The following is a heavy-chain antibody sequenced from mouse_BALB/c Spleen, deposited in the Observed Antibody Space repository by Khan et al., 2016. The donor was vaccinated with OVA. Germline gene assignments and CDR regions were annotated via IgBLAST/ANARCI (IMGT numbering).Heavy chain of an antibody. V-gene: IGHV1-7*01. CDR2: INPTSGYT. CDR1: GYTFTTYW. CDR3: KRDSIDD. Sequence: QVQLKQSGAELAKPGASVKMSCKASGYTFTTYWMHWVKQRPGQGLEWIGYINPTSGYTDYNEKFKDRATLSADKSSSTAYMQLSSLTSEDSAVYYCKRDSIDDWGKGTTRTVSS. J-gene: IGHJ2*01.